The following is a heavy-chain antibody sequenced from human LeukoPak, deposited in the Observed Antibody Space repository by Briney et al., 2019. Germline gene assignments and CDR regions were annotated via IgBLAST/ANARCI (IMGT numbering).Heavy chain of an antibody. V-gene: IGHV5-51*01. CDR3: VRRPAGTRTFDY. CDR2: IYPADFNT. CDR1: GYSFTSSYW. J-gene: IGHJ4*02. Sequence: GESLKISCKASGYSFTSSYWIGWVRQTPGKGLEWMGVIYPADFNTIYSPSFQGQVTISADKSISTAYLQWTSLKASDTAMYYRVRRPAGTRTFDYWGQGTLVTVSS. D-gene: IGHD1-7*01.